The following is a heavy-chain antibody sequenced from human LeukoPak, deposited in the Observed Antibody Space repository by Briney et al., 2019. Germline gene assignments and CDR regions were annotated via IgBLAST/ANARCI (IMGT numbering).Heavy chain of an antibody. V-gene: IGHV3-23*01. D-gene: IGHD3-10*01. CDR1: GFTFSSYA. Sequence: GGSLRLSCAASGFTFSSYAMSWVRQAPGKGLEWVSAISGSGGSTYYADSVKGRFTISRDNSKNTLYLQMNSLRAEDTAVYYCAKDLVVWLGEIGPFDYWGQGSLVTVSS. CDR3: AKDLVVWLGEIGPFDY. J-gene: IGHJ4*02. CDR2: ISGSGGST.